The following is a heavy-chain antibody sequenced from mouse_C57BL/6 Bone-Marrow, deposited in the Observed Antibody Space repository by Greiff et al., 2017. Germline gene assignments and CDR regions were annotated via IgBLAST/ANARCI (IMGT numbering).Heavy chain of an antibody. V-gene: IGHV1-81*01. Sequence: VQLQQSGAELARPGASVKLSCKASGYTFTSYGISWVKQRTEQGLEWIGEIYPRSGNTYYNEKFKGKATLTADKSSSTAYMELRSLTSEDSAVYFCAPSGGLFAYWGQGTLVTVSA. J-gene: IGHJ3*01. CDR3: APSGGLFAY. CDR2: IYPRSGNT. CDR1: GYTFTSYG. D-gene: IGHD6-1*01.